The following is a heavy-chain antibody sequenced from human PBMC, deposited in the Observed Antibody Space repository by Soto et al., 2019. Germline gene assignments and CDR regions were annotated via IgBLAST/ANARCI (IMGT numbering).Heavy chain of an antibody. D-gene: IGHD4-17*01. CDR1: GFIFSSYA. CDR2: ISGSGGST. J-gene: IGHJ4*02. V-gene: IGHV3-23*01. Sequence: GGSLRLSCAASGFIFSSYAMSWVRQAPGKGLEWVSAISGSGGSTYYADSVKGRFTISRDNAKNSLHLQMNSLRAEDTAVYYCARDLASTTIPNYWGQGTLVTVSS. CDR3: ARDLASTTIPNY.